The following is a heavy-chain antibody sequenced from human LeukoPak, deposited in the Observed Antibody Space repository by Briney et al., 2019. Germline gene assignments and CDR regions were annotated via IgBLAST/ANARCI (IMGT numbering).Heavy chain of an antibody. D-gene: IGHD1-26*01. CDR2: INGYNGYT. Sequence: GASVTVSCKASGYTFSDYGISWLRQAPGQGLEWMGWINGYNGYTNYGQNFQGRVPVTTDTSTNTAYMELRSLRYDDTAIYYCARDGGTYYYFDHWGQGTLVTVSS. J-gene: IGHJ4*02. CDR1: GYTFSDYG. CDR3: ARDGGTYYYFDH. V-gene: IGHV1-18*04.